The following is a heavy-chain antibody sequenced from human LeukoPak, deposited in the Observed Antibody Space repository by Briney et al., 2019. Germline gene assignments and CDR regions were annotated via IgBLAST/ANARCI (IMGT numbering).Heavy chain of an antibody. CDR1: GYTFTGYY. D-gene: IGHD2-2*01. J-gene: IGHJ5*02. V-gene: IGHV1-2*02. CDR2: INPNSGGT. Sequence: GASVKVSCKASGYTFTGYYMHWVRQAPGQGLEWMGWINPNSGGTNYAQKFQGRVTMTRDTSISTAYMELSRLRSDDTAVYYCARDKKVVPAAMGPVHPWGQGTLVTVSS. CDR3: ARDKKVVPAAMGPVHP.